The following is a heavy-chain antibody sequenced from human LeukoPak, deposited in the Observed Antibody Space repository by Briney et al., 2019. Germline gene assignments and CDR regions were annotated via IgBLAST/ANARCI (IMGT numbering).Heavy chain of an antibody. CDR3: TRGNPPDY. J-gene: IGHJ4*02. Sequence: GGSMRLSCVASGFSLSSYDMGWVGEAPGKGLEWVSYISWGCTTIYQADPVKVRFTISRDNAQHSLDLQMNRPRAEDTADYNCTRGNPPDYWGQGTLVTVSS. D-gene: IGHD4-23*01. CDR1: GFSLSSYD. CDR2: ISWGCTTI. V-gene: IGHV3-48*03.